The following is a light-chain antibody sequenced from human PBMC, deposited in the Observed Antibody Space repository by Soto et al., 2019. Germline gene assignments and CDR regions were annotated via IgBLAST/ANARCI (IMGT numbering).Light chain of an antibody. Sequence: EIVLTQSPGTLSLSPGERATLSCRASQSVRNSLLAWYQQKPGQPPRLLIYDASTRATATPERFSGSGSGTDFTLTTSRLEPEDFAVYYCHQYDSIVQTFGQGTKVDIK. V-gene: IGKV3-20*01. CDR3: HQYDSIVQT. CDR2: DAS. CDR1: QSVRNSL. J-gene: IGKJ1*01.